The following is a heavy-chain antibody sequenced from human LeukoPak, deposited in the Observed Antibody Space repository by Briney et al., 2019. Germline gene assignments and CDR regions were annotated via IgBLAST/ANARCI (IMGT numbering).Heavy chain of an antibody. J-gene: IGHJ4*02. V-gene: IGHV3-11*01. CDR3: ASANRGYSYGSDY. CDR2: VSGSGSTI. Sequence: PGGSLRLSCAASGFTFSDYYMSWIRQAPGKGLEWVSYVSGSGSTIYYADSVKGRFTISRDNAKNSLYLQMNSLRAEDTAVYYCASANRGYSYGSDYWGQGTLVTVSS. D-gene: IGHD5-18*01. CDR1: GFTFSDYY.